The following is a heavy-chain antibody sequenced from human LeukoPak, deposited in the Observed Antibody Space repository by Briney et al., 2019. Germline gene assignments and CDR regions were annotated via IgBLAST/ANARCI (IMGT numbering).Heavy chain of an antibody. Sequence: PGRSLGLSCAASGFTFSSYAMHWVRQAPGRGLEWVAVISYDGSNKYYADSVKGRFTISRDNSKNTLYLQMNSLRAEDTAVYYCARGGKQWLVRYYYYGMDVWGKGTTVTVSS. J-gene: IGHJ6*04. CDR1: GFTFSSYA. CDR3: ARGGKQWLVRYYYYGMDV. CDR2: ISYDGSNK. V-gene: IGHV3-30*04. D-gene: IGHD6-19*01.